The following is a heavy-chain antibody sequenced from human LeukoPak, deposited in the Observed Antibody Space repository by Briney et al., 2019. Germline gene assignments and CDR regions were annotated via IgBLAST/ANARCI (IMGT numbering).Heavy chain of an antibody. CDR2: IYGDGSST. CDR1: GFTFSGYW. CDR3: ARGGTDDDFDI. V-gene: IGHV3-74*01. J-gene: IGHJ3*02. Sequence: GGSLRLSCAASGFTFSGYWMHWVRQAPGKGLVWVSRIYGDGSSTTYAHSVKGRFTISRDNAKNTLYMQMNSLRAEDTAVYYCARGGTDDDFDIWGQGTMVTVSS. D-gene: IGHD1-26*01.